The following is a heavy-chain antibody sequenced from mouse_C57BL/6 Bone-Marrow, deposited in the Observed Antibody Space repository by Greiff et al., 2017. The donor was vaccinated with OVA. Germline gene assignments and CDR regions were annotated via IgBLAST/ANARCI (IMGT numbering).Heavy chain of an antibody. V-gene: IGHV1-54*01. Sequence: QVQLQQSGAELVRPGTSVKVSCKASGYAFTNYLIEWVKQRPGQGLEWIGVINPGRGGTNYNEKFKGKATLTADKSSSTAYMQLSSLTSEDSAVYFCARYSNPWGQGTLVTVSA. D-gene: IGHD2-5*01. J-gene: IGHJ3*01. CDR3: ARYSNP. CDR2: INPGRGGT. CDR1: GYAFTNYL.